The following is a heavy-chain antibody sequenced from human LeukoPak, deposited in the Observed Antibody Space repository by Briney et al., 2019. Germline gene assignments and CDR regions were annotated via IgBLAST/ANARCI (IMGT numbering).Heavy chain of an antibody. V-gene: IGHV3-64*01. CDR3: ARPTRESSSLSTRVYYYYYMDV. CDR1: GFTFSSYA. J-gene: IGHJ6*03. CDR2: ISSNGGST. D-gene: IGHD6-13*01. Sequence: GGSLRLSCAASGFTFSSYAMHWVRQAPGKGLEYVSAISSNGGSTYYANSVKGRFTISRDNSKNTLYLQMGSLRAEDMAVYYCARPTRESSSLSTRVYYYYYMDVWGQGTTVTVSS.